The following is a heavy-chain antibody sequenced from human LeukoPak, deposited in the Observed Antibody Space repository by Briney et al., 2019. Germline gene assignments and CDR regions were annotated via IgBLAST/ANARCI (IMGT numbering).Heavy chain of an antibody. CDR3: ARARNEDV. CDR2: IKQQGSEK. Sequence: GGSPRLSCVASGFPPSRYWMSCVREAPGEGLECVSNIKQQGSEKYYMDSVKGPFTLSRDNARNSLYLQMNTLRAEDTDVYYCARARNEDVWGQGTTVTVSS. V-gene: IGHV3-7*01. J-gene: IGHJ6*02. CDR1: GFPPSRYW.